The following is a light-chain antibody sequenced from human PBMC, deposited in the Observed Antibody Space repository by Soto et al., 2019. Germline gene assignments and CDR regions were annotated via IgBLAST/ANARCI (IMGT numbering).Light chain of an antibody. CDR3: QQSDSTTPRT. J-gene: IGKJ1*01. CDR1: QSISSY. Sequence: IQMTQFPCSLSASVGDRVTITFRASQSISSYLNWYQQKPGKAPKLLIYAASSLQSGVPSRFSGSGSGTDFTLTISSLQPEDFATYYCQQSDSTTPRTFGQGTKVDIK. CDR2: AAS. V-gene: IGKV1-39*01.